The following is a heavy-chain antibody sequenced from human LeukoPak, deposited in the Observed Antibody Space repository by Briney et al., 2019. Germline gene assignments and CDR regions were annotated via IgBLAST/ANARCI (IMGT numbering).Heavy chain of an antibody. Sequence: PGGSLRLSCAASGFTFSSYAMSWVRQAPGKGLEWVSAISGSGGSTYYAGSVKGRFTISRDNSKNTLYLQMNSLRAEDTAVYYCAKVDYDSSGYYLFDYWGQGTLVTVSS. V-gene: IGHV3-23*01. CDR1: GFTFSSYA. CDR3: AKVDYDSSGYYLFDY. CDR2: ISGSGGST. D-gene: IGHD3-22*01. J-gene: IGHJ4*02.